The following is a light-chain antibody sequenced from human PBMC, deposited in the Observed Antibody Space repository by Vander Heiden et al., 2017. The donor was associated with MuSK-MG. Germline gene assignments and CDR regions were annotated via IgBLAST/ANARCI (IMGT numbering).Light chain of an antibody. CDR3: QVWDSGTGVV. CDR1: NVGSKN. V-gene: IGLV3-9*01. Sequence: SYELTQPLSVSVALGQTAKITCGGNNVGSKNVNWYQQKPGQAPVVVVYRDKNRPSGIPERFSGINSGNTATLTISSAQAGDEAEYYCQVWDSGTGVVFGGGTKLTVL. CDR2: RDK. J-gene: IGLJ2*01.